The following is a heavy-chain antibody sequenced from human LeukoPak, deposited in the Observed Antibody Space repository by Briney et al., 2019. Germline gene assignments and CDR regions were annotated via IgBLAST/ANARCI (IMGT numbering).Heavy chain of an antibody. D-gene: IGHD3-10*01. J-gene: IGHJ6*04. CDR2: IYHSGST. V-gene: IGHV4-4*02. CDR1: GGSISSSNW. CDR3: ARDVDGSGSYYNRYGMDV. Sequence: SETLSLTCAVSGGSISSSNWWSRVRPPPGKGLEWSGEIYHSGSTNYNPFLKSRDTISVDKSKNQFSLKLSSVTAADTAVYYCARDVDGSGSYYNRYGMDVWGKGTTVTVSS.